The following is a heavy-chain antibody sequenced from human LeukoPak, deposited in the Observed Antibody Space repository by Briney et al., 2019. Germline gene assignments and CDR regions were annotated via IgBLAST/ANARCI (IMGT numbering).Heavy chain of an antibody. J-gene: IGHJ6*02. CDR3: ARDRNYDFWSGYYGLDV. Sequence: GGSLRLSCAASGFTFSSYGMHWVRQAPGKGLEWVAVIWYDGSNKYYADSVKGRFTISRDNSENTLYLQMNSLRAEDTAVYYCARDRNYDFWSGYYGLDVWGQGTTVTVSS. V-gene: IGHV3-33*01. CDR1: GFTFSSYG. CDR2: IWYDGSNK. D-gene: IGHD3-3*01.